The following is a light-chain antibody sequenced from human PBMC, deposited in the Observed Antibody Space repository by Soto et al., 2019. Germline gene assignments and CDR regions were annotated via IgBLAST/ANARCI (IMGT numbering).Light chain of an antibody. CDR2: ISD. V-gene: IGLV1-44*01. CDR1: SSNIGSNT. Sequence: QSVLTQPPSASGTPGQRVTISCSGNSSNIGSNTVNWYQQLPGAAPKLRIWISDQRPSGVPDSFSGSKSGASASLAISGLQSEDEAVYYFETWDDRLNVPVFGEGTQLTVL. J-gene: IGLJ3*02. CDR3: ETWDDRLNVPV.